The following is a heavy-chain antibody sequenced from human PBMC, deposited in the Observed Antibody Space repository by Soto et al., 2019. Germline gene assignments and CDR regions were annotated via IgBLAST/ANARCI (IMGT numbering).Heavy chain of an antibody. J-gene: IGHJ5*02. CDR2: IYYSGST. Sequence: QLQLQESGPGLVKPSETLSLTCTVSGGSISSSSYYWGWIRQPPGKGLEWIGSIYYSGSTYYNPSLKSRVTISVDTSKNQFSLKLSSVTAADTAVYYCARRNSSSWGNWFDPWGQGTLVTVSS. V-gene: IGHV4-39*01. CDR1: GGSISSSSYY. CDR3: ARRNSSSWGNWFDP. D-gene: IGHD6-13*01.